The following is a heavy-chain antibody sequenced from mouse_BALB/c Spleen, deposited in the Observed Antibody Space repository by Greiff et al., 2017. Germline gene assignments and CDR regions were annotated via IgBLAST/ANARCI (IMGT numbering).Heavy chain of an antibody. CDR3: TSYGNYDAMDY. CDR1: GYTFTSYW. D-gene: IGHD2-1*01. V-gene: IGHV1-5*01. Sequence: VQLQQSGTVLARPGASVKMSCKASGYTFTSYWMHWVKQRPGQGLEWIGAIYPGNSDTSYNQKFKGKAKLTAVTSTSTAYMELSSLTNEDSAVYYCTSYGNYDAMDYWGQGTSDTVSS. J-gene: IGHJ4*01. CDR2: IYPGNSDT.